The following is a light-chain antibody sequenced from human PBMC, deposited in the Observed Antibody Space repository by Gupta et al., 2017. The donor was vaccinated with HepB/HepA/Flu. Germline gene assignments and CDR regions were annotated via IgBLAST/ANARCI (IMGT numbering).Light chain of an antibody. Sequence: EIVLTQSPGTLSLSPGERATLSCRASQSVTSNYLAWYQQKPGQAPRLLIYGASSRATGIPDRFSGSGSGTDFTLTISRLEPEDFAGYYCQHYRNPLPEVFGQGTRLEIK. CDR3: QHYRNPLPEV. J-gene: IGKJ5*01. CDR1: QSVTSNY. V-gene: IGKV3-20*01. CDR2: GAS.